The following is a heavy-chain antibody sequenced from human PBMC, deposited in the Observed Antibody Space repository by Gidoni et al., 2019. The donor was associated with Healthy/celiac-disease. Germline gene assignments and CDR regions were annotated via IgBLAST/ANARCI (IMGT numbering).Heavy chain of an antibody. V-gene: IGHV1-46*01. CDR3: ATEGYCSGGSCYSPD. CDR2: INPSGGST. Sequence: QVQLVQSGAEVKKPGASVKDSCKASGYTFTSYYMNWVRPAPGQGLEGMGIINPSGGSTSYAQKFQGRVTMTRDTSTSTVYMGLSSLRSEDTAVYYCATEGYCSGGSCYSPDWGQGTLVTVSS. CDR1: GYTFTSYY. D-gene: IGHD2-15*01. J-gene: IGHJ4*02.